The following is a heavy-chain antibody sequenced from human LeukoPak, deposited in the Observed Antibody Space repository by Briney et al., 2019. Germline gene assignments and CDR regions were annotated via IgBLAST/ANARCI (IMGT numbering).Heavy chain of an antibody. CDR1: GFTFSSYE. Sequence: GRSLRLSCAASGFTFSSYEMNWVRQAPGKGLEWVSYISSSGSTIYYADPVKGRFTISRDNAKNSLYLQMNSLRAEDTAVYYCARDRVGATVNFDYWGQGTLVTVSS. CDR2: ISSSGSTI. J-gene: IGHJ4*02. V-gene: IGHV3-48*03. D-gene: IGHD1-26*01. CDR3: ARDRVGATVNFDY.